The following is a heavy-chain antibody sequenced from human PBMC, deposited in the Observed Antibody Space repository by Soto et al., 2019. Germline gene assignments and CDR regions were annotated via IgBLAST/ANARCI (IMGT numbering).Heavy chain of an antibody. CDR3: APDRGGGGY. Sequence: EVQLVESGGGLIQPGGSLRLSCAVSGFTVSNNYMSWVRQAPGKGLEGVSVIYSGGYTAYGDSVKGRFTISRDNSKNTLYPQMKGRGADDRAVFYWAPDRGGGGYWGQGTLVTVSS. CDR2: IYSGGYT. J-gene: IGHJ4*02. D-gene: IGHD3-10*01. V-gene: IGHV3-53*01. CDR1: GFTVSNNY.